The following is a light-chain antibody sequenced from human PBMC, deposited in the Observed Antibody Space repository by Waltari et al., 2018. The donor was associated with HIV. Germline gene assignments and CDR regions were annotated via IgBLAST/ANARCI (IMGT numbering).Light chain of an antibody. CDR1: QGINSD. J-gene: IGKJ1*01. CDR2: AAS. CDR3: QQYYSYPVT. V-gene: IGKV1-8*01. Sequence: AIRMTLSPSSFSASTGDRVTITCRASQGINSDLAWYQQKPGKAPELLIYAASTLQSGVPSRFSGSGSGTDFTLTISCLQSEDFATYYCQQYYSYPVTFGQGTKVEIK.